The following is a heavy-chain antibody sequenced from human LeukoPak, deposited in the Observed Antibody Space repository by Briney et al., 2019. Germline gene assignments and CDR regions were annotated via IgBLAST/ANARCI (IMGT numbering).Heavy chain of an antibody. J-gene: IGHJ1*01. CDR1: GDSISRYY. D-gene: IGHD5-12*01. V-gene: IGHV4-4*07. CDR3: ERDGGLRDLQH. CDR2: IYTSGTT. Sequence: SETLSLTCTVSGDSISRYYWSWIRQPAGKGLEWIGLIYTSGTTNYNPSLKSRVTMSVDTSKNHFSLKLSSVTAADTAVYYCERDGGLRDLQHWGQGTLVIVSS.